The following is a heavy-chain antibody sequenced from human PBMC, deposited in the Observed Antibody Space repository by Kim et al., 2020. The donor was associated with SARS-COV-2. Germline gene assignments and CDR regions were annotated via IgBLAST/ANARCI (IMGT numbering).Heavy chain of an antibody. CDR3: ARKYSSSWYVPDFDY. V-gene: IGHV3-21*01. J-gene: IGHJ4*02. CDR2: ISSSSSYI. CDR1: GFTFSSYS. Sequence: GGSLRLSCAASGFTFSSYSMNWVRQAPGKGLEWVSCISSSSSYIYYADSVKGRFTISRDNAKNSLYLQMNSLRAEDTAVYYCARKYSSSWYVPDFDYWGQGTLVTVSS. D-gene: IGHD6-13*01.